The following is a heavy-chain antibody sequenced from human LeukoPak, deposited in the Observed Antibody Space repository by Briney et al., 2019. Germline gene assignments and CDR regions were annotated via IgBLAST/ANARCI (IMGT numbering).Heavy chain of an antibody. CDR3: ATHCSSVSCSLATFDI. J-gene: IGHJ3*02. CDR1: GFTFNSYW. V-gene: IGHV3-7*01. D-gene: IGHD2-2*01. Sequence: PGGSLRLSCAASGFTFNSYWMSWVRQAPGKGLEWVANIKQDGNEKYYVDSVRGRFTISRDNARTSLYLQMNSLRAEDTAVYYCATHCSSVSCSLATFDIWGQGTMVTVSS. CDR2: IKQDGNEK.